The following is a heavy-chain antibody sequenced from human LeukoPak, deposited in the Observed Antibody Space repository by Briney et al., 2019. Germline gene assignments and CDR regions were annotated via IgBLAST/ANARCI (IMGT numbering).Heavy chain of an antibody. Sequence: SQTLSLTCAISGDSVSSNSAAWNWIRQSPSRGLEWLGRTYYRSKWYNDYAVSVRSRITINPDTSKNQFSLQLNSVTPEDTAVYYCARDLGEVDYYYYGMDVWGQGTTVTVSS. CDR1: GDSVSSNSAA. CDR2: TYYRSKWYN. CDR3: ARDLGEVDYYYYGMDV. D-gene: IGHD3-10*01. V-gene: IGHV6-1*01. J-gene: IGHJ6*02.